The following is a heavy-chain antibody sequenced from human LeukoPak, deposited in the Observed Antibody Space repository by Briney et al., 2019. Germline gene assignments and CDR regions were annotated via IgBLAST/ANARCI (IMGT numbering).Heavy chain of an antibody. D-gene: IGHD4-17*01. J-gene: IGHJ4*02. CDR1: GFTFSSYA. CDR2: ISGSGGST. CDR3: AKDQVPGTTVTTTLDY. V-gene: IGHV3-23*01. Sequence: GGSLRLSCAASGFTFSSYAMSWFRQAPGKGLEWVSAISGSGGSTYYADSVKGRFTISRDNSKNTLYLQMNSLRAEDTAVYYCAKDQVPGTTVTTTLDYWGQGTLVTVSS.